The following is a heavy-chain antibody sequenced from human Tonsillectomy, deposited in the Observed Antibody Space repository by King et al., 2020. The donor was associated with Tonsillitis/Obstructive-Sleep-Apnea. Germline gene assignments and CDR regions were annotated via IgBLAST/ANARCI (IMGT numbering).Heavy chain of an antibody. D-gene: IGHD3-22*01. V-gene: IGHV1-24*01. CDR3: ATYGKYYYDTSGYYYYLDY. Sequence: QLVQSGAEVKKPGASVKVSCKVPGYTVTDLAIHWVRQAPGKGLEWMGGFHPEDTETIYAQKFLGRVTLTEDTSTETAYMELSSLSSEATAVYYCATYGKYYYDTSGYYYYLDYWGQGTLVSVSS. CDR2: FHPEDTET. CDR1: GYTVTDLA. J-gene: IGHJ4*02.